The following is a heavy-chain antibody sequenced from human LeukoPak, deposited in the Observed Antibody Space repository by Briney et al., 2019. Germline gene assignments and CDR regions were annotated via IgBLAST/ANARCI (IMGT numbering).Heavy chain of an antibody. CDR1: GYTFTSYG. CDR3: ARDYTLGYCSGGSCYARGHYSFYGMDV. J-gene: IGHJ6*02. D-gene: IGHD2-15*01. Sequence: ASVKVSCKASGYTFTSYGISWVRQAPGQGLERMGWISAYNRNTNYAQKLQGRVTMTTDTSTSTAYMELRSLRSDDTAVYYCARDYTLGYCSGGSCYARGHYSFYGMDVWGQGTTVTVSS. CDR2: ISAYNRNT. V-gene: IGHV1-18*01.